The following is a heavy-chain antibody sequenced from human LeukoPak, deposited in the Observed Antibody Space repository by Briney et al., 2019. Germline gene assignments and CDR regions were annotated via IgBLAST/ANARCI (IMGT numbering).Heavy chain of an antibody. V-gene: IGHV4-4*07. Sequence: IPSETLSLTCTVSGGSISSYYWSWIRQPAGKGLEWIGRIYNSGSTTYNPSLKSRVTMSVDTSKNQFSLKLSSVTAADTAVYYCARERGYYYDSSGYSSDAFDIWGQGTMVTVSS. J-gene: IGHJ3*02. CDR2: IYNSGST. D-gene: IGHD3-22*01. CDR3: ARERGYYYDSSGYSSDAFDI. CDR1: GGSISSYY.